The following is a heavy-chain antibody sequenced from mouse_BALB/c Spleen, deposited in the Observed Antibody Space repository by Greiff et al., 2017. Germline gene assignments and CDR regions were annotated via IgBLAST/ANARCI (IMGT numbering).Heavy chain of an antibody. CDR3: ARTYGYAMDY. Sequence: EVQLVESGGGLVQPGGSLRLSCATSGFTFTDYYMSWVRQPPGKALEWLGFIRNKANGYTTEYSASVKGRFTISSDNSQSILYLQMNTLRAEDSATYYCARTYGYAMDYWGQGTSVTVSS. J-gene: IGHJ4*01. CDR2: IRNKANGYTT. V-gene: IGHV7-3*02. D-gene: IGHD1-1*01. CDR1: GFTFTDYY.